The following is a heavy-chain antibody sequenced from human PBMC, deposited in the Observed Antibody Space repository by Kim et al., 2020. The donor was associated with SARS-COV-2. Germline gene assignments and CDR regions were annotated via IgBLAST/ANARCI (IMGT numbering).Heavy chain of an antibody. Sequence: GGSLRLSCAASGFTFSSYWMHWVRQAPGKGLVWVSRINSDGSSTSYADSVKGRFTISRDNAKNTLYLQMDSLRAEDTAVYYCARDAPSGWYNFDYWGQGTLVTVSS. J-gene: IGHJ4*02. CDR3: ARDAPSGWYNFDY. V-gene: IGHV3-74*01. CDR1: GFTFSSYW. D-gene: IGHD6-19*01. CDR2: INSDGSST.